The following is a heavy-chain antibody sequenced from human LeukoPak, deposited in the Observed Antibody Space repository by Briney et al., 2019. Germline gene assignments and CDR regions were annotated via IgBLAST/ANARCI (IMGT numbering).Heavy chain of an antibody. V-gene: IGHV3-48*04. D-gene: IGHD1-1*01. CDR1: GFTFRTYG. Sequence: GGSLRLSCAASGFTFRTYGMNWVRQAPGKGLEWISYINSNSDTVHYSNSVEGRFTISRDNAKNSLYLQMNSLRAEDTAMYYCAKDRLESLGAFDIWGQGTMVTVSS. J-gene: IGHJ3*02. CDR3: AKDRLESLGAFDI. CDR2: INSNSDTV.